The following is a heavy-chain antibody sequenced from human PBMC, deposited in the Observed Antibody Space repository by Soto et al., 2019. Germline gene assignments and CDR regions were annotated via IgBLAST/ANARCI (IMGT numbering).Heavy chain of an antibody. V-gene: IGHV3-30*18. CDR2: ISYDGSDK. Sequence: QVQLVESGGGVVQPGRSLRLSCAASGFTFSSYGMHWVRQAAGKGLEWVAVISYDGSDKYYADSVQGRFTISRDNSKNTLDLQMNSLRAEDTAVYYCAKVQLERRVYYYGMDVWGQGTTVTVSS. CDR3: AKVQLERRVYYYGMDV. CDR1: GFTFSSYG. J-gene: IGHJ6*02. D-gene: IGHD1-1*01.